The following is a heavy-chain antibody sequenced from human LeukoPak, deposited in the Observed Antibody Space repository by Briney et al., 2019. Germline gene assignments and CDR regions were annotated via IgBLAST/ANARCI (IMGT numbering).Heavy chain of an antibody. CDR2: ISSSSSTI. V-gene: IGHV3-48*01. CDR3: ARDSSSWYGYFQH. D-gene: IGHD6-13*01. Sequence: PGGSLRLSCAASGFTFSSYGMHWVRQAPGKGLEWVSYISSSSSTIYYADSVKGRFTISRDNAKNSLYLQMNSLRAEDTAVYYCARDSSSWYGYFQHWGQGTLVTVSS. CDR1: GFTFSSYG. J-gene: IGHJ1*01.